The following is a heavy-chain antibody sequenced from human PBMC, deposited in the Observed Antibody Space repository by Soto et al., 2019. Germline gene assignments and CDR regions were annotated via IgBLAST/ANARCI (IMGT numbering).Heavy chain of an antibody. Sequence: QVQLQESGPGLVKPSGTLSLTCAVSGGSISTSNWWSWVRQPPGKGLEWIGEVYRTGSTNYNPSLESRVIVSVDKSKTQFSLKLTSVTAADTAVYYCASARATIAAAAIFDCWGQGTLVTVSS. CDR3: ASARATIAAAAIFDC. CDR1: GGSISTSNW. J-gene: IGHJ4*02. V-gene: IGHV4-4*02. CDR2: VYRTGST. D-gene: IGHD6-13*01.